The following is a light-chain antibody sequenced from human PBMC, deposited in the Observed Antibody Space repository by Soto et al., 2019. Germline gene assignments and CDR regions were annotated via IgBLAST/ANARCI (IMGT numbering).Light chain of an antibody. V-gene: IGKV3-11*01. Sequence: EIVLTQSPATLSLSPGERATLSCRASQSVSSYLAWYQQKPGQAPRLLIYDASNRATGIPARFSRSGSGTVFTCTNSSLAPEDFAVYYCQQGSSRRPLTFGGGTKVAIK. CDR2: DAS. CDR1: QSVSSY. CDR3: QQGSSRRPLT. J-gene: IGKJ4*01.